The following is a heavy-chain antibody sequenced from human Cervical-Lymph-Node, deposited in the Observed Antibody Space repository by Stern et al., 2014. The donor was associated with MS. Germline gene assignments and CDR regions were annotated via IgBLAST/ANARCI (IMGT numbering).Heavy chain of an antibody. V-gene: IGHV3-33*01. CDR2: IWYDGNKK. D-gene: IGHD1-7*01. CDR1: GFTFSNYG. CDR3: ARGNWNYEGMGY. Sequence: VQLVESGGGVVQPGRSLRLSCAASGFTFSNYGMHWVRQAPGKGLEWLAVIWYDGNKKYYADSVKGRFTISRDNSKNTLFLQMSSLTAEDTALYYCARGNWNYEGMGYWGQGTLGTSPQ. J-gene: IGHJ4*02.